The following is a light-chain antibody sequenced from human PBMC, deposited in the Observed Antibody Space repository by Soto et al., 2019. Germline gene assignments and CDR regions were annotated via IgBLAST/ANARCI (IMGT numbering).Light chain of an antibody. V-gene: IGLV2-14*01. CDR1: SRDVGAYNY. Sequence: QSALTQPASVSGSPGQSITISCTGTSRDVGAYNYVSWYQQHPGKAPKLMVYDVTNRPSGVSDRFSGSKSGNTASLTISGLQAEDEADYFCSSHSNITPYVFGTGTKVPVL. J-gene: IGLJ1*01. CDR2: DVT. CDR3: SSHSNITPYV.